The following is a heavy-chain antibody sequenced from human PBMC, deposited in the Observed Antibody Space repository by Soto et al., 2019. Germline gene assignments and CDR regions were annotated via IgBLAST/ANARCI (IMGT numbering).Heavy chain of an antibody. J-gene: IGHJ6*02. CDR3: ARASRAAEHYYYYGMDV. CDR1: GYTFTGYY. CDR2: IIPIFGTA. Sequence: SVKVSCKASGYTFTGYYMHWVRQAPGQGLEWMGGIIPIFGTANYAQKFQGRVTITADESTSTAYMELSSLRSEDTAVYYCARASRAAEHYYYYGMDVWGQGTTVTVSS. D-gene: IGHD2-15*01. V-gene: IGHV1-69*13.